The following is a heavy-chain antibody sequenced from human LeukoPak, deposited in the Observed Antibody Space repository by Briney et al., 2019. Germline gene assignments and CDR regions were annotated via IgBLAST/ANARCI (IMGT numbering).Heavy chain of an antibody. Sequence: GGSLRLSCATSAFSFTTSGVHWVRQGPGEGLEWVAFMRPDGTSKYYGSSVKGRFAVSRDSSKNVVYLQMNSLRVEDTAVYYCAKDFSSGWCLDYWGQGTLVTVSS. CDR1: AFSFTTSG. CDR2: MRPDGTSK. V-gene: IGHV3-30*02. J-gene: IGHJ4*02. CDR3: AKDFSSGWCLDY. D-gene: IGHD3-3*01.